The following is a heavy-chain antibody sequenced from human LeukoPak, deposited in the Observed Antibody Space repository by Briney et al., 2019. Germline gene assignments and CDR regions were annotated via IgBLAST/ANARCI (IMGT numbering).Heavy chain of an antibody. CDR3: ARDDRILTGFDY. D-gene: IGHD3-9*01. CDR1: RGSLSGNY. J-gene: IGHJ4*02. Sequence: KPSETLSLTCTVSRGSLSGNYWSWLRQPPGKGLEWLAYVPHSGSTNYNPSLKSRVTISKDTSRDQFSLKLSSVTAADTAVYYCARDDRILTGFDYWGQGTLVTVSS. CDR2: VPHSGST. V-gene: IGHV4-59*01.